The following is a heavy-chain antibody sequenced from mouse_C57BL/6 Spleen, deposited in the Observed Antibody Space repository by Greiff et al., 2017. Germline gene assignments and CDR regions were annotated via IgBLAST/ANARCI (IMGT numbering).Heavy chain of an antibody. V-gene: IGHV7-3*01. CDR1: GFTFTDYY. Sequence: DVKLQESGGGLVQPGGSLSLSCAASGFTFTDYYMSWVRQPPGKALEWLGFIRNKANGYTTEYSASVKGRFTISRDNSQSILYLQMNALRAEDSATYYCASLYGNFDYYAMDYWGQGTSVTVSS. J-gene: IGHJ4*01. CDR3: ASLYGNFDYYAMDY. CDR2: IRNKANGYTT. D-gene: IGHD2-1*01.